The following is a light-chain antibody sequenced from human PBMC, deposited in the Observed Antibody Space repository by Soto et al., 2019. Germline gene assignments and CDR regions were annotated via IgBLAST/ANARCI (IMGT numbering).Light chain of an antibody. J-gene: IGLJ3*02. CDR1: SSNIGSNY. Sequence: QSVLTQPPSASGTPGQRVTISCSGSSSNIGSNYVYWYQQLPGTAPKLLIYRNNQRPSGVPDRFSGSKSVTSDSLAISGLRSEDEADYYCAAWDDSLSALVFGGGTKLTVL. V-gene: IGLV1-47*01. CDR2: RNN. CDR3: AAWDDSLSALV.